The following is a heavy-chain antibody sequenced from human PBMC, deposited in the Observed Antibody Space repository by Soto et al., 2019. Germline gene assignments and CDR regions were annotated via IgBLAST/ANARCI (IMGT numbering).Heavy chain of an antibody. CDR2: IYYSGST. J-gene: IGHJ4*02. CDR3: ARTERGYCTKGVCYTFDY. V-gene: IGHV4-30-4*01. CDR1: GGSISSGDYY. Sequence: PSETLSLTCTVSGGSISSGDYYWSWIRQPPGKGLEWIGYIYYSGSTYYNPSLKSRVTISVDTSKNQFSLKLSSVTAADTAVYYCARTERGYCTKGVCYTFDYWGQGTRVTVSS. D-gene: IGHD2-8*01.